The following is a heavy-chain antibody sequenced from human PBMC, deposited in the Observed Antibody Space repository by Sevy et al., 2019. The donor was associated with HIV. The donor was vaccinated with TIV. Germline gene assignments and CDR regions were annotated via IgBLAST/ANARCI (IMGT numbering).Heavy chain of an antibody. D-gene: IGHD3-16*02. CDR1: GYTFTGYY. V-gene: IGHV1-2*02. J-gene: IGHJ3*02. Sequence: ASVKVSCKASGYTFTGYYMHWVRQAPGQGLEWMGWINPNSGGTNYAQKFQGRVTMTRDTSISTAYMELGRLGSDDTAVYYCARTLHLPYYDYVWGSYRGDAFDIWGQGTMVTVSS. CDR2: INPNSGGT. CDR3: ARTLHLPYYDYVWGSYRGDAFDI.